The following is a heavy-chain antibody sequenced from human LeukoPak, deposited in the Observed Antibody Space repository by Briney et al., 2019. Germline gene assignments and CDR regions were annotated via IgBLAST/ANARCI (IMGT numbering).Heavy chain of an antibody. CDR3: ARVSSLWAFDY. CDR1: GFTFSTYW. D-gene: IGHD2-21*01. CDR2: IRPDGSTT. V-gene: IGHV3-74*01. Sequence: GRSLRLSCAASGFTFSTYWMHWVRQIPGEGLVWVSRIRPDGSTTAYADSVRGRFTISRDNARNTLYLQLTSLGAEDTAIYYCARVSSLWAFDYWGQGTLVTVSS. J-gene: IGHJ4*02.